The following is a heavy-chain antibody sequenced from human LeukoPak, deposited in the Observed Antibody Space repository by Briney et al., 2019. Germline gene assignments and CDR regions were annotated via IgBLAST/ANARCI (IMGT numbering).Heavy chain of an antibody. J-gene: IGHJ4*02. CDR2: ISGSGGST. Sequence: GGSLRLSCAASGFTFSSYAMSWVRQAPGKGLEWVSAISGSGGSTYYADSVKGRFTISRDNSKNTLYLQMNSLRAEDTAVYYCAKPGDSSGRMYHFDYWGQGTLVTVSS. V-gene: IGHV3-23*01. CDR3: AKPGDSSGRMYHFDY. D-gene: IGHD3-22*01. CDR1: GFTFSSYA.